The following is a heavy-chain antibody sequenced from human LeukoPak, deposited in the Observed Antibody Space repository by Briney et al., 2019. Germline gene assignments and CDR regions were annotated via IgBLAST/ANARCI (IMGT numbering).Heavy chain of an antibody. V-gene: IGHV3-23*01. D-gene: IGHD3-22*01. CDR1: GFTFSSYA. Sequence: SGGSLRLSCAASGFTFSSYAMSWVRQAPGKGLEWVSAISGSGGSTYYADSVKGRFTISGDNSKNTLYLQMNSLRAEDTAVYYCAKSPPRFYYYDSSGYFDYWGQGTLVTVSS. J-gene: IGHJ4*02. CDR2: ISGSGGST. CDR3: AKSPPRFYYYDSSGYFDY.